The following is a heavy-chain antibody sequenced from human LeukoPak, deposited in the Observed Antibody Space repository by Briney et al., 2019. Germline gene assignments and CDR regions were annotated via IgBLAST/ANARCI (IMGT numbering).Heavy chain of an antibody. CDR3: ARFRVVATVYYYYGMDV. CDR1: GYTFTSHG. Sequence: ASVKVSCKASGYTFTSHGISWVRQAPGQGLEWMGWISAYNGNTNYAQKLQGRVTMTTDTSTSTAYTELRSLRSDDTAVYYCARFRVVATVYYYYGMDVWGQGTTVTVSS. D-gene: IGHD5-12*01. CDR2: ISAYNGNT. V-gene: IGHV1-18*01. J-gene: IGHJ6*02.